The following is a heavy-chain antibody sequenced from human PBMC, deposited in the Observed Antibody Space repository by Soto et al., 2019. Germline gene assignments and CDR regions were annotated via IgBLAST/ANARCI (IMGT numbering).Heavy chain of an antibody. Sequence: VKVSCKASGYTFTSYGISWVRQAPGQGLEWMGWISAYNGNTNYAQKLQGRVTMTTDTSTSTAYMELRSLRSEDTAVYYCASLGPNIVVVTATRGRWYFDLWGRGTLVTVSS. CDR3: ASLGPNIVVVTATRGRWYFDL. CDR2: ISAYNGNT. CDR1: GYTFTSYG. V-gene: IGHV1-18*01. J-gene: IGHJ2*01. D-gene: IGHD2-21*02.